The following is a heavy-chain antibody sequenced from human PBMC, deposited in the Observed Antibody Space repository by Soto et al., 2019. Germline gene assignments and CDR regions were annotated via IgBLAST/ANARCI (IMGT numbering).Heavy chain of an antibody. J-gene: IGHJ4*02. V-gene: IGHV3-23*01. Sequence: GGSLRLSCAASGFTFSSYAMSWVRQAPGKGLEWVSAISGSGGSTYYADSVKGRFTISRDNSKNTLYLQMNSLRAEDTAVYYCARHYYYDSSGYYHFDYWGQGTLVTVSS. D-gene: IGHD3-22*01. CDR1: GFTFSSYA. CDR3: ARHYYYDSSGYYHFDY. CDR2: ISGSGGST.